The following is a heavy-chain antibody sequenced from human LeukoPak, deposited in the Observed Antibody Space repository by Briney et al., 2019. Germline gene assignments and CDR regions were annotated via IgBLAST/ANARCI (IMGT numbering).Heavy chain of an antibody. D-gene: IGHD4-17*01. Sequence: ASVKVSCKASGYTFTSYYMHWVRQAPGQGLEWMGGFDPDEAETVFARKFQGRVTMTEDTSTNTAYMELTSLRSEDTAVYYCATGQTTAVLVDTLHFWGQGTLVTVSS. CDR2: FDPDEAET. CDR3: ATGQTTAVLVDTLHF. J-gene: IGHJ4*02. CDR1: GYTFTSYY. V-gene: IGHV1-24*01.